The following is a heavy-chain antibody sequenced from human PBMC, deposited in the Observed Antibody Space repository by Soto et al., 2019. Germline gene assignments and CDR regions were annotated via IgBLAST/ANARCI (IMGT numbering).Heavy chain of an antibody. CDR1: GYRFTTYW. CDR3: ARSLHGYGYDF. CDR2: IFPGDSDI. V-gene: IGHV5-51*01. J-gene: IGHJ4*02. D-gene: IGHD5-12*01. Sequence: PGESLKISCKGSGYRFTTYWIAWVRQMPGKGLEWMGIIFPGDSDIRYGPSFQGHVAISADKSISTAYLQWSSLEASDTAMYYCARSLHGYGYDFWGQGTMVTVSS.